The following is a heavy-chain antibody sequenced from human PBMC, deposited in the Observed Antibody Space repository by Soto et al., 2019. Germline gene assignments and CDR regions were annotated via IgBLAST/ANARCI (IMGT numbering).Heavy chain of an antibody. CDR3: AREASAVISIDY. J-gene: IGHJ4*02. CDR2: FNPNSGDT. CDR1: GSIFTAYS. Sequence: ASVKVSCKASGSIFTAYSMNWVRQAPGQGLEWVGWFNPNSGDTIYAQKFQGRVTLTGDTSISTAYMELYSLTSDDTAVYYCAREASAVISIDYCGPGTLLTLST. D-gene: IGHD6-19*01. V-gene: IGHV1-2*02.